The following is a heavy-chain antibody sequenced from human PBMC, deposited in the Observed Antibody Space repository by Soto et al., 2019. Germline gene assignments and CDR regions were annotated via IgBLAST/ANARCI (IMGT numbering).Heavy chain of an antibody. CDR2: LSGSGGNT. J-gene: IGHJ5*02. V-gene: IGHV3-23*01. D-gene: IGHD2-2*01. CDR1: GFTFSSYD. Sequence: PGGSLRLSCAASGFTFSSYDMSWVRQAPGKGLEWVSGLSGSGGNTYYADSVKGRFTISRDNSRNTLYLQMNNLRAEDTAVYYCATDLMPRGGYCSSTSCQRPGFDPWGQGTLVTVSS. CDR3: ATDLMPRGGYCSSTSCQRPGFDP.